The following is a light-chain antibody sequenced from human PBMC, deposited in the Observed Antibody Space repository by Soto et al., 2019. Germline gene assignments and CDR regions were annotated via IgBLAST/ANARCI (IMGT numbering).Light chain of an antibody. Sequence: QSVLAQPASVSGSPGQSITISCTGTSSDVGAYNSVSWYQQHPHRAPQVIIYKGTQRPSGVSNRFSGSTSGNAASLTISALQADDEADYFCCSSAPASPYVFGTGTKATVL. J-gene: IGLJ1*01. CDR2: KGT. V-gene: IGLV2-23*01. CDR1: SSDVGAYNS. CDR3: CSSAPASPYV.